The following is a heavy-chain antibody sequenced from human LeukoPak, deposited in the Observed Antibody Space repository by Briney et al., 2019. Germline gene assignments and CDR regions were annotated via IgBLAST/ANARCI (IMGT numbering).Heavy chain of an antibody. CDR2: IGGSGDST. D-gene: IGHD6-19*01. V-gene: IGHV3-23*01. J-gene: IGHJ3*02. CDR3: AKRTVAGTGRGFDI. Sequence: GGSLRLSCAASGFTFSSYAMNWVRRAPGKGLEWVSLIGGSGDSTDYADSVKGRFTISRDNSKNTLYLQINSLRADDTAVYYCAKRTVAGTGRGFDIWGQGTLVTVSS. CDR1: GFTFSSYA.